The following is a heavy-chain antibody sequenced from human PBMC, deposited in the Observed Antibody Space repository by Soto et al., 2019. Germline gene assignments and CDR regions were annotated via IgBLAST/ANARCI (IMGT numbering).Heavy chain of an antibody. J-gene: IGHJ4*02. CDR1: GFTFSSYA. CDR2: ISGSGGST. Sequence: PGGSLRLSCAASGFTFSSYAMSWVRQAPGKGLEWVSAISGSGGSTYYADSVKGRFTISKDNSKNTLYLQMNSLRAEDTAMYYCARGYFGSGSFPYYFDYWGQGTLVTVSS. V-gene: IGHV3-23*01. CDR3: ARGYFGSGSFPYYFDY. D-gene: IGHD3-10*01.